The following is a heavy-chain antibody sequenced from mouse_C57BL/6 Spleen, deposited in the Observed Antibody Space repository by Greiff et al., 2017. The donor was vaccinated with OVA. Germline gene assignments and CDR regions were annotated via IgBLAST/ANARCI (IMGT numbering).Heavy chain of an antibody. CDR2: ISGGGGNT. CDR1: GFTFSSYT. V-gene: IGHV5-9*01. Sequence: EVKLVESGGGLVKPGGSLKLSCAASGFTFSSYTMSWVRQTPEKRLEWVATISGGGGNTYYPDSVKGRFTISRDNAKNTLYLQMSSLRSEDTALYYCARHGHYGSSNYFDYWGQGTTLTVSS. D-gene: IGHD1-1*01. CDR3: ARHGHYGSSNYFDY. J-gene: IGHJ2*01.